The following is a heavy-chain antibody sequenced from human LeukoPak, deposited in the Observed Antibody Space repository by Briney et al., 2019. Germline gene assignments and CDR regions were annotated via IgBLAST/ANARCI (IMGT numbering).Heavy chain of an antibody. CDR2: IYYSRST. CDR3: ARRRGNFWSDYYAFDY. V-gene: IGHV4-59*08. D-gene: IGHD3-3*01. Sequence: SETLSLTCTVSGDSINNHYWSWIRQPPGKGLEWIGYIYYSRSTNYSPSLTSRVTISLDTSKNQFSLKLSSVTAADTAVYYCARRRGNFWSDYYAFDYWGLGALVTVSS. CDR1: GDSINNHY. J-gene: IGHJ4*02.